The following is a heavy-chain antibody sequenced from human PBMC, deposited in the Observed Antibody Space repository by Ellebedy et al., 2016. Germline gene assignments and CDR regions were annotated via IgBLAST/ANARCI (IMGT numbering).Heavy chain of an antibody. CDR2: IGSSSTTI. CDR3: ARDFYATIDY. J-gene: IGHJ4*02. CDR1: GFTFSNYN. D-gene: IGHD2/OR15-2a*01. Sequence: GGSLRLSCAASGFTFSNYNMNWVRQAPGKGPEWVSYIGSSSTTIFYADSVKGRFTISRDNAKNSLSLQMNSLRDEEKAVYYWARDFYATIDYWGQGTLVTVSS. V-gene: IGHV3-48*02.